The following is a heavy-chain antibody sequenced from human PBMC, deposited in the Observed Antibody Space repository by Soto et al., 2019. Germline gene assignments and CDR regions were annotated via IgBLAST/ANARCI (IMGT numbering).Heavy chain of an antibody. CDR2: ISYDGVNK. CDR3: AKARYASGWSGLDT. Sequence: GGSLRLSCAASRFNFSAYGMHWVRQAPGKGLEWVAGISYDGVNKFYSASMKGRLTVSRDNAKNTFYLQMNSLRPADTALYYCAKARYASGWSGLDTWGQGALVTVS. V-gene: IGHV3-30*18. J-gene: IGHJ5*02. CDR1: RFNFSAYG. D-gene: IGHD6-19*01.